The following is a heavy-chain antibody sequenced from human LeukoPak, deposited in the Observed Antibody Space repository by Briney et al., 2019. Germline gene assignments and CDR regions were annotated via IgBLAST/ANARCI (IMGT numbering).Heavy chain of an antibody. D-gene: IGHD4-17*01. J-gene: IGHJ4*02. CDR2: ISGSGGST. CDR3: AKDLYDYGAQLADY. V-gene: IGHV3-23*01. Sequence: GGSLRLSCAASGFTFSSYAMSWVRQAPGKGLEWVSAISGSGGSTYYADSVKGRFTISRDNSKNTLYLQMNSLRAEDTAVYYCAKDLYDYGAQLADYWGQGTLVTVSS. CDR1: GFTFSSYA.